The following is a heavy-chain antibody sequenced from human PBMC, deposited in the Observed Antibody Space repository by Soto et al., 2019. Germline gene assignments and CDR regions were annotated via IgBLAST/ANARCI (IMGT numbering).Heavy chain of an antibody. CDR2: IIPIFGTA. V-gene: IGHV1-69*13. D-gene: IGHD6-6*01. CDR3: ARGVSSSPTSFDY. CDR1: GGTFSSYA. Sequence: ASVKVSCKASGGTFSSYAISWVRQAPGQGLEWMGGIIPIFGTANYAQKFQGRVTITADESTSTAYMELSSLRSEDTVVYYCARGVSSSPTSFDYWGQGTLVTVSS. J-gene: IGHJ4*02.